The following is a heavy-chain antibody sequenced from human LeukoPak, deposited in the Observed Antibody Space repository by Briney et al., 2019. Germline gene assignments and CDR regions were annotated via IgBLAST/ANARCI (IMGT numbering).Heavy chain of an antibody. Sequence: GGSLRLSCAASGFTFSSYGMHWVRQAPGKGLEWVAFIRYDGSNKYYADSVKGRFTIPRDNSKNTLYLQMNSLRAEDTAVYYCAKDPYYYDSSGRYYFDYWGQGTLVTVSS. V-gene: IGHV3-30*02. J-gene: IGHJ4*02. CDR2: IRYDGSNK. CDR3: AKDPYYYDSSGRYYFDY. CDR1: GFTFSSYG. D-gene: IGHD3-22*01.